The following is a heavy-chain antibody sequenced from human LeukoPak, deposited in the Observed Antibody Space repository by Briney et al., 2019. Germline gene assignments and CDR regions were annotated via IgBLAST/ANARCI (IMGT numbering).Heavy chain of an antibody. D-gene: IGHD4-17*01. CDR2: FDPEDGET. J-gene: IGHJ5*02. CDR1: GYTLTELS. CDR3: ATEYHDYGDFFDWFDP. V-gene: IGHV1-24*01. Sequence: ASVKVSGKVSGYTLTELSMHWVRQAPGKGLEWMGGFDPEDGETIYAQKFQGRVTMTEDTSTDTAYMELSSLRSEDTAVYYCATEYHDYGDFFDWFDPWGQGTLVTVSS.